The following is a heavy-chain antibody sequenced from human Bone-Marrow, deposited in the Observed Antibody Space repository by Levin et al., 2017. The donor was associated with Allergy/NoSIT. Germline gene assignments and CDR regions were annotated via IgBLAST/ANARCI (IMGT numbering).Heavy chain of an antibody. V-gene: IGHV5-51*01. Sequence: PGESLKISCQGSGYIFSTYWIGWVRQMPGKGLEYMGIIYPGDSDTRYNPSFEGQVTISADKSINTVYLQWRGLKASDTAIYYCTLADFQHWGQGTQVIVSS. CDR1: GYIFSTYW. CDR2: IYPGDSDT. CDR3: TLADFQH. J-gene: IGHJ1*01.